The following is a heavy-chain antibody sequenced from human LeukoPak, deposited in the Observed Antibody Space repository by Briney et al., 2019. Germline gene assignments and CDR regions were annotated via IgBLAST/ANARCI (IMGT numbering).Heavy chain of an antibody. CDR2: IYSSGNT. V-gene: IGHV4-38-2*02. CDR3: ASPPHGDLYYYFDY. CDR1: GYSINSGYH. D-gene: IGHD2-2*02. J-gene: IGHJ4*02. Sequence: PSETLSLTCIVSGYSINSGYHWGWIRQPPGKGLEWIGSIYSSGNTYYNPSLKSRVTISVDTSKNQFSLKLSSVTAADTAVYYCASPPHGDLYYYFDYWGQGTLVTVSS.